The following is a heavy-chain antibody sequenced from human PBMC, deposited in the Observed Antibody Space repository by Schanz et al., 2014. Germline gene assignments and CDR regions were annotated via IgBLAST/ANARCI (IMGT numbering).Heavy chain of an antibody. D-gene: IGHD6-19*01. CDR3: ARDHQWLARYYMDV. V-gene: IGHV3-33*01. CDR2: IWYDGSNE. J-gene: IGHJ6*03. Sequence: QVQLVESGGGVVQPGRSMRLSCAASGFTFSNHGMHWVRQSPGQGLEWVARIWYDGSNEYYADSVKGRFTISRDNPKKTLYLQMISLRAEDTAVYYCARDHQWLARYYMDVWGKGTTVTVSS. CDR1: GFTFSNHG.